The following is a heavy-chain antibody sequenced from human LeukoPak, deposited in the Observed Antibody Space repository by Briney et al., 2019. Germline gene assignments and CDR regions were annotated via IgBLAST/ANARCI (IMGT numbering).Heavy chain of an antibody. J-gene: IGHJ6*02. CDR2: ISGSGGST. CDR1: GFIFSSYA. D-gene: IGHD2-2*01. CDR3: ANALDIVVVPAAYYYYYGMDV. Sequence: PGGSLRLSCAASGFIFSSYAMSWVRQAPGKGLEWVSAISGSGGSTYYADSVKGRFTISRDNSKNTLYLQMNSLRAEDTAVYYCANALDIVVVPAAYYYYYGMDVWGQGTTVTVSS. V-gene: IGHV3-23*01.